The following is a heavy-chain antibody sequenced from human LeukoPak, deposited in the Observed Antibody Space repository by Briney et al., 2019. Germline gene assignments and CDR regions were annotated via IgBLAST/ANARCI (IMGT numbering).Heavy chain of an antibody. CDR2: INPNSGGT. CDR3: ARFIAVAGTVGYFDY. D-gene: IGHD6-19*01. V-gene: IGHV1-2*04. CDR1: GYTFTGYY. J-gene: IGHJ4*02. Sequence: ASVKVSCKASGYTFTGYYMHWVRQAPGQGLEWMGWINPNSGGTNYAQKFQGWVTMTRDTSISTAYMELSRLGSDDTAVYYCARFIAVAGTVGYFDYWGQGTLVTVSS.